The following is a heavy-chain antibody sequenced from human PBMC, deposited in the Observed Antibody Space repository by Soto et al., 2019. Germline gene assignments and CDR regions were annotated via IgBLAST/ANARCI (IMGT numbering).Heavy chain of an antibody. CDR2: IWFDGSNK. CDR1: GFTFSSYG. Sequence: PGGSLRLSCAASGFTFSSYGMHWVRQAPGKGLEWVAVIWFDGSNKYYADSVKGRFTISRDNSKNTLYPQMNSLRAEDTAVYYCATGDTAMDVYYYYGMDVWGQGTTVTVSS. CDR3: ATGDTAMDVYYYYGMDV. V-gene: IGHV3-33*01. J-gene: IGHJ6*02. D-gene: IGHD5-18*01.